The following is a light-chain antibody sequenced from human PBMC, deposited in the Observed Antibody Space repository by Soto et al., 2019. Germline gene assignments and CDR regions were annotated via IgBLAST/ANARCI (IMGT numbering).Light chain of an antibody. J-gene: IGLJ1*01. V-gene: IGLV2-14*01. CDR1: SSDLGGHNY. Sequence: QSALTQPASVSGSPGQSITISCTGTSSDLGGHNYVSWYQQHPGKAPKLMIYEVSDRPSGVSNRFSGSKSGNTASLTISGLQAEDEADHYCISYISSGVFGTGTKLTVL. CDR2: EVS. CDR3: ISYISSGV.